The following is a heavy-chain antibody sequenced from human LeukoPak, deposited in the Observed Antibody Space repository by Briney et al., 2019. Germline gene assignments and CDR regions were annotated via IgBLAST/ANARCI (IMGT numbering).Heavy chain of an antibody. CDR3: ARGSITMVRGFVDY. CDR2: INPNSGGT. V-gene: IGHV1-2*02. CDR1: RYTFTGYY. J-gene: IGHJ4*02. D-gene: IGHD3-10*01. Sequence: GASVKVSCKASRYTFTGYYMHWVRQAPGQGLEWMGWINPNSGGTNYAQKFQGRVTMTRDTSISTAYMELSRLRSDDTAVYYCARGSITMVRGFVDYWGQGTLVTVSS.